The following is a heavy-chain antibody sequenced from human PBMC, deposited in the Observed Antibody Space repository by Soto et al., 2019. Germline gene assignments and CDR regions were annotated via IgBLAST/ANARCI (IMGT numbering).Heavy chain of an antibody. D-gene: IGHD3-10*01. V-gene: IGHV3-74*01. Sequence: EVQLVESGGGLVQPGGSLRLSCAASGFTFSNFWMHWVRQAPGKGLVWVARITSDGSSTTYADSVKGRFTISRDNAKNTLYLQMNSLRAEDTAEYYCARDSSGMATGNYWGQGTLVTVSS. CDR2: ITSDGSST. CDR3: ARDSSGMATGNY. J-gene: IGHJ4*02. CDR1: GFTFSNFW.